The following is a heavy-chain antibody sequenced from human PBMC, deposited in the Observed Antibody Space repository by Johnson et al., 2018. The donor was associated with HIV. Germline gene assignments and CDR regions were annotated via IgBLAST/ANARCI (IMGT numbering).Heavy chain of an antibody. CDR1: GFTFSSYA. CDR3: ARGSGVLTGGDSDAFDI. Sequence: QVQLVESGGGVVRPGGSLRLSCAASGFTFSSYAMHWVRQAPGKGLEWVAVTSYDGGNKYYADSVKGRLTISRDNSKNSLYLQMNSLRAEDTAVYYCARGSGVLTGGDSDAFDIWGQGTMVTVSS. V-gene: IGHV3-30-3*01. J-gene: IGHJ3*02. D-gene: IGHD4-17*01. CDR2: TSYDGGNK.